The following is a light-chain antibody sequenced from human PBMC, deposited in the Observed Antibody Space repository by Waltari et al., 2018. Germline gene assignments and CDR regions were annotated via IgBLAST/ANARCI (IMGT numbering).Light chain of an antibody. CDR1: QSISIY. J-gene: IGKJ5*01. CDR2: GAS. CDR3: QQPYSGTPT. V-gene: IGKV1-39*01. Sequence: DIQMFQSPSSLSASVGDSVTITGRASQSISIYLNCYQQKPAKDPNILIYGASNLRSGVPSRFSGSRSGTDFTITISSLQPEEFATYYCQQPYSGTPTFGQGTRLESK.